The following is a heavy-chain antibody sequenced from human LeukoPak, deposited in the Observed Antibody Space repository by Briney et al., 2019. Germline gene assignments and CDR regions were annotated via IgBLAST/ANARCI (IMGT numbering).Heavy chain of an antibody. J-gene: IGHJ4*02. CDR1: GGSFSGYY. Sequence: SETLSLTCAVYGGSFSGYYWSWIRQPPGKGLEWIGEINHSGSTNYNPSLKSRVTISVDTSKNQFSLKLSSVTAADTAVYYCARGLRVGRGGFYYFDYWGQGTLVTVSS. CDR3: ARGLRVGRGGFYYFDY. D-gene: IGHD1-26*01. CDR2: INHSGST. V-gene: IGHV4-34*01.